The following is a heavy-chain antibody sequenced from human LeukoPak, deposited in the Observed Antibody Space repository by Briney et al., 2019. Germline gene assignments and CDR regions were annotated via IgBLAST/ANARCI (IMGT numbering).Heavy chain of an antibody. CDR3: AKDDYGDWNPVDY. CDR1: GFTFSSYA. J-gene: IGHJ4*02. D-gene: IGHD4-17*01. CDR2: ISGSGGST. V-gene: IGHV3-23*01. Sequence: PGGSLRLSCAASGFTFSSYAMSWVRQAPGKGLEWVSAISGSGGSTYYADSVKGRFTISRDNSKNTLDLQMNSLRAEDTAIYYCAKDDYGDWNPVDYWGQGTLVTVSS.